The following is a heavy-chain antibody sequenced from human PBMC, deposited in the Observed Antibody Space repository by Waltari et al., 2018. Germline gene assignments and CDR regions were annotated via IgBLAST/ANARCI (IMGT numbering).Heavy chain of an antibody. CDR1: GYSFTSYW. Sequence: EVQLVQSGAEVKKPGESLKISCKGSGYSFTSYWIGWVRQMPGKGLEWMGIIYPGDSDTRYSPSFQGQVTISADKSTSTAYLQWSSLKASDTAMYYCAKEVGIAAAGPGLYGMDVWGQGTTVTVSS. CDR2: IYPGDSDT. CDR3: AKEVGIAAAGPGLYGMDV. J-gene: IGHJ6*02. D-gene: IGHD6-13*01. V-gene: IGHV5-51*01.